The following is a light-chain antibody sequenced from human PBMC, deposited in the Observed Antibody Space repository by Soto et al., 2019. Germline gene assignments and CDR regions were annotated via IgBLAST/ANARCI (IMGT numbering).Light chain of an antibody. CDR2: GAS. CDR1: HSVSNN. CDR3: QQYNNCPPIN. J-gene: IGKJ5*01. Sequence: EIVMTQSPATLSVSPGEMATLSCSASHSVSNNLAWYQQKPVQAPRLLIYGASTRATGIRARFSGSGSGTEFTHTFSSLHSADFAVYYCQQYNNCPPINFGQGTRL. V-gene: IGKV3-15*01.